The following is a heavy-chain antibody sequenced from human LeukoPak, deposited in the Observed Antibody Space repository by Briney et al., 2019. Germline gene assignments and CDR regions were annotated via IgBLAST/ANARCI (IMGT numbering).Heavy chain of an antibody. CDR2: IYYSGST. V-gene: IGHV4-59*01. D-gene: IGHD3-10*01. CDR1: GGSISSYY. CDR3: ARTTMVRGTYYMDV. J-gene: IGHJ6*03. Sequence: SETLSLTCTVSGGSISSYYWSWIRQPPGKGLEWIGYIYYSGSTNYIPSLKSRVTISVDTSKNQFSLELSSVTAADTAVYHCARTTMVRGTYYMDVWGEGTTVTISS.